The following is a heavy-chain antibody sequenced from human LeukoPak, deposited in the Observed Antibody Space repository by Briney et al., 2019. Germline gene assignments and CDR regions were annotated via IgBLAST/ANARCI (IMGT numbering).Heavy chain of an antibody. V-gene: IGHV5-51*01. D-gene: IGHD7-27*01. J-gene: IGHJ4*02. CDR2: IHPGNSDT. CDR1: GYSFANYW. Sequence: GESLKISCKDSGYSFANYWIGWVRQMPGKGLEWMGIIHPGNSDTKYSPSFQGQVTISADRSISTAYLQWGSLKASDTAAYYCARHNNWGFDYWGQGALVTVSS. CDR3: ARHNNWGFDY.